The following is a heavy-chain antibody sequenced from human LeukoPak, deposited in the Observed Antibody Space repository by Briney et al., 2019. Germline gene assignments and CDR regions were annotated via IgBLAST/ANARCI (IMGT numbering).Heavy chain of an antibody. J-gene: IGHJ4*02. CDR3: ARGFQRGDSPV. CDR2: IKKGGSEK. CDR1: GFTFSAYS. Sequence: PGESLRLSCAPSGFTFSAYSLSWVRQAPGKGLEWVAKIKKGGSEKDYVDSVKGRFTISRDNAKGSLYLQLNSLRAEDTAVYYCARGFQRGDSPVWGQGTLVTVSS. D-gene: IGHD2-21*02. V-gene: IGHV3-7*01.